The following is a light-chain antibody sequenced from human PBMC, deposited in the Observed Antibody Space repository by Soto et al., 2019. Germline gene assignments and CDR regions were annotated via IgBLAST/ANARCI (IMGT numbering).Light chain of an antibody. CDR1: KLGDKY. J-gene: IGLJ2*01. CDR3: QAWDSSGVV. Sequence: SYELTQPPSVSVSPGQTASITCYGDKLGDKYACWYQQKPGQSPVLVIYQDSKRPSGIPERFSGSNSGNTATLTISGTQAMDEADYYCQAWDSSGVVFGGGTKLTVL. V-gene: IGLV3-1*01. CDR2: QDS.